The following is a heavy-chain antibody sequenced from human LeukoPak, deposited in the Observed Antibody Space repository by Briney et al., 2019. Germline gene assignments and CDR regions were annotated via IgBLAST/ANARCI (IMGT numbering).Heavy chain of an antibody. J-gene: IGHJ2*01. CDR3: ARELLTSGFWYFDL. Sequence: GGSLRLSCAASGFTFSGYDMHWVRHATGKRLEWVSGITPAGDTYYPGSVGGRFTISRENAKNSLYLQMNSLRAEDTAVYYCARELLTSGFWYFDLWGRGTLVTVSS. D-gene: IGHD3-22*01. CDR2: ITPAGDT. CDR1: GFTFSGYD. V-gene: IGHV3-13*01.